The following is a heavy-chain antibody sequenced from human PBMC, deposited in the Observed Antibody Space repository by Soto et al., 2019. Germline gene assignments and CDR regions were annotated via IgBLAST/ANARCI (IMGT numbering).Heavy chain of an antibody. J-gene: IGHJ3*02. CDR2: ISYDGSNK. V-gene: IGHV3-30*03. CDR1: GFTFSSYG. Sequence: PGGSLRLSCAASGFTFSSYGMHWVRQAPGKGLEWVAVISYDGSNKYYADSVKGRFTISRDNAKNSLYLQMNSLRAEDTAVYYCARGIVVGEDAFDIWGQGTMVTVSS. D-gene: IGHD2-15*01. CDR3: ARGIVVGEDAFDI.